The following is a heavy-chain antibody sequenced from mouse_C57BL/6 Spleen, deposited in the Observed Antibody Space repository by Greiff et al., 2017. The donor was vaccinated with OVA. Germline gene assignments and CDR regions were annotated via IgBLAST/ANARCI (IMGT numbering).Heavy chain of an antibody. Sequence: EVQRVESGGGLVKPGGSLKLSCAASGFTFSSYAMSWVRQTPEKRLEWVATISDGGSYTYYPDNVKGRFTISRDNAKNNLYLQMSHLKSEDTAMYYCARDWGYSNYWYFDVWGTGTTVTVSS. V-gene: IGHV5-4*01. CDR2: ISDGGSYT. D-gene: IGHD2-5*01. CDR3: ARDWGYSNYWYFDV. J-gene: IGHJ1*03. CDR1: GFTFSSYA.